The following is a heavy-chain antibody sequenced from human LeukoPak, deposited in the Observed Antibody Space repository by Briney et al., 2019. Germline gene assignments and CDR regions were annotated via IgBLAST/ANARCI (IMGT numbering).Heavy chain of an antibody. D-gene: IGHD3-16*01. V-gene: IGHV3-33*01. Sequence: GGSLRLSCAASGSTFSSYGMHWVRQAPGKGLEWVAVIWYDGSNKYYADSVKGRFTISRDNSKNTLYLQMNSLRAEDTAVYYCAAWGRDPLDYWGQGTLVTVSS. CDR1: GSTFSSYG. CDR2: IWYDGSNK. J-gene: IGHJ4*02. CDR3: AAWGRDPLDY.